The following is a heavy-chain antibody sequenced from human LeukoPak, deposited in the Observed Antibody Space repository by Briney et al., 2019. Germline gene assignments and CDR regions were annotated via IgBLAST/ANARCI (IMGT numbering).Heavy chain of an antibody. CDR1: GFT. J-gene: IGHJ4*02. CDR3: ASGRTGYHYFDY. D-gene: IGHD3-9*01. CDR2: ISGSDGST. Sequence: PGGSLRLSCAASGFTMSWVRQAPGKGLEWVSAISGSDGSTYYADSVKGRFAISRDNSKNTLYLQMNSLRAEDTAVYYCASGRTGYHYFDYWGQGTLVTVSS. V-gene: IGHV3-23*01.